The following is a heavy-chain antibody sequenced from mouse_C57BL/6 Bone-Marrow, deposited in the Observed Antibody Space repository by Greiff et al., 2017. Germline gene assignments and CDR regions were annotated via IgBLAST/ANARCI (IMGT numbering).Heavy chain of an antibody. CDR2: IWTGGGT. CDR3: ARKLGLLLRPYYYAMDY. D-gene: IGHD1-1*01. Sequence: QVQLQQSGPGLVAPSQSLSITCTVSGFSLTSYAISWVRQPPGKGLEWLGVIWTGGGTHYNSALKSRLSISKDNSKSQVFLKMNSLQTDDTARYYCARKLGLLLRPYYYAMDYWGQGTSVTVSA. CDR1: GFSLTSYA. V-gene: IGHV2-9-1*01. J-gene: IGHJ4*01.